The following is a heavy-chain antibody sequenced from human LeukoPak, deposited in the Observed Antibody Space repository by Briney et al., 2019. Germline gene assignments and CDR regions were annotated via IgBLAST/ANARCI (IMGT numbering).Heavy chain of an antibody. J-gene: IGHJ5*02. CDR1: GGSISSYY. CDR2: IYTSGGT. CDR3: ARDRLQLGILWVFDP. D-gene: IGHD7-27*01. Sequence: SETLSLTCTVSGGSISSYYWSWIRQPAGKGLEWTGRIYTSGGTNYNPSLKSRVTMSVDTSKNQFSLKLSSVTAADTAVYYCARDRLQLGILWVFDPWGQGTLVTVSS. V-gene: IGHV4-4*07.